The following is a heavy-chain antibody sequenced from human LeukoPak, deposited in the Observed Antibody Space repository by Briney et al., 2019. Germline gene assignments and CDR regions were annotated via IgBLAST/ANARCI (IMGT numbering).Heavy chain of an antibody. V-gene: IGHV3-66*01. CDR1: GGSISSYY. D-gene: IGHD3-10*01. CDR3: ARVSRDYYGSGSYSPYFDY. CDR2: IYSGGST. J-gene: IGHJ4*02. Sequence: ETLSLTCTVSGGSISSYYWSWIRQPPGKGLEWVSVIYSGGSTYYADSVKGRFTISRDNSKNTLYLQMNSLRAEDMAVYYCARVSRDYYGSGSYSPYFDYWGQGTLVTVSS.